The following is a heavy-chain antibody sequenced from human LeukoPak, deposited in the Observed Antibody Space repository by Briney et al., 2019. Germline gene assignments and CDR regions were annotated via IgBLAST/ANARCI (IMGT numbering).Heavy chain of an antibody. D-gene: IGHD3-9*01. CDR3: ARAGPSYDILTGYPDY. Sequence: ASVKVSCKASGYTFTGYYMHWVRQAPGQGLEWMGWINPTSGGTNYAQKFQGRVTMTRDTSISTAYMELSRLRSDDTAVYYCARAGPSYDILTGYPDYWGQGTLVTVSS. CDR1: GYTFTGYY. V-gene: IGHV1-2*02. CDR2: INPTSGGT. J-gene: IGHJ4*02.